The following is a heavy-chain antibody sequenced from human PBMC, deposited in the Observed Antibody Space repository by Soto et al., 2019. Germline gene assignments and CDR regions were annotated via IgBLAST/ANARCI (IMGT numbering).Heavy chain of an antibody. V-gene: IGHV1-69*12. Sequence: QVRLVQSGAEVKKPGSSVKVSCKASGGTFSSYDISWVRQAPGQGLEWMGGIIPIFGTANYAQKLQGRVTITADESTSTADMELSSLRSEDTAVYYCARALVATNAFDYWGQGTLVTVSS. D-gene: IGHD5-12*01. CDR2: IIPIFGTA. CDR1: GGTFSSYD. J-gene: IGHJ4*02. CDR3: ARALVATNAFDY.